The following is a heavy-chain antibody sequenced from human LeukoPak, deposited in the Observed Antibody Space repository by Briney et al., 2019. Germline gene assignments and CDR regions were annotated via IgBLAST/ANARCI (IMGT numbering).Heavy chain of an antibody. CDR2: FDPEDGET. V-gene: IGHV1-24*01. D-gene: IGHD1-26*01. CDR1: GYTLTELS. Sequence: ASVKVSCKVSGYTLTELSMHWVRPAPGKGLEWVGGFDPEDGETIYAQKFQDRVTMTDDTSTDTAYMELSSLRSEDTAVYYCASPTSGRELLDYGMGVWGQGTTVTVSS. J-gene: IGHJ6*02. CDR3: ASPTSGRELLDYGMGV.